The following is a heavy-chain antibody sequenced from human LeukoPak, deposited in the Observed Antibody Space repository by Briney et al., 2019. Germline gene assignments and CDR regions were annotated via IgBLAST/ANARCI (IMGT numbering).Heavy chain of an antibody. V-gene: IGHV3-23*01. CDR1: GFTFSNYW. D-gene: IGHD5-12*01. Sequence: GGSLRLSCAASGFTFSNYWMSWVRQAPGEGLEWVSAMSGSSGSTYYADSVKGRFTISRDNSKNTLYLQMNSLRAEDSALYYCAKVRVGTSDCFDYWGQGTLVTVSS. CDR3: AKVRVGTSDCFDY. J-gene: IGHJ4*02. CDR2: MSGSSGST.